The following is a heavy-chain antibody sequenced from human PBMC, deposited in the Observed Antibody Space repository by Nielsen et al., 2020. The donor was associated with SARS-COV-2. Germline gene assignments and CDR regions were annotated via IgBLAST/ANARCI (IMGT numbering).Heavy chain of an antibody. CDR2: IYTSGST. V-gene: IGHV4-61*02. J-gene: IGHJ4*02. CDR3: ARDEAY. Sequence: SETLSLTCTVSGGSISSGSYYWSWIRQPAGKGLEWIGRIYTSGSTNYNPSLKSRVTISADTSKNQFSLKLSSVTAADTAVYYCARDEAYWGQGTLVTVSS. CDR1: GGSISSGSYY.